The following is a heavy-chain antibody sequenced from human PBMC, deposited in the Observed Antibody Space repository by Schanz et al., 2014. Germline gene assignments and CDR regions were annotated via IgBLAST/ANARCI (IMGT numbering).Heavy chain of an antibody. Sequence: QVQLVQSGAEVKKPGASVKVSCKASGYTFSDYYIHWVRQAPGQGLEWMGWISPYNGNTNYAPKGQGRVTMTRDTSTSTVYMELSSLRSEDTAVYYCARDGVDAAAGGNYWGQGTLVTVSS. CDR3: ARDGVDAAAGGNY. J-gene: IGHJ4*02. CDR1: GYTFSDYY. V-gene: IGHV1-2*02. CDR2: ISPYNGNT. D-gene: IGHD6-13*01.